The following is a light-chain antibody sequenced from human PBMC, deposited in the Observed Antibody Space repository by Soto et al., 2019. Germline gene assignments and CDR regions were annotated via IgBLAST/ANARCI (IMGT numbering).Light chain of an antibody. V-gene: IGKV3-20*01. CDR2: GAS. CDR3: QQYGDSPQT. Sequence: EIAVTQSPGTLSLSPEEGATLSCRASHSVTNTYVAWYQQKPGQAPRLLIYGASRRATGIPDRFSGRGSGTDFTLTVSSLEPEDFAVYFCQQYGDSPQTFGQGTRVEIK. CDR1: HSVTNTY. J-gene: IGKJ1*01.